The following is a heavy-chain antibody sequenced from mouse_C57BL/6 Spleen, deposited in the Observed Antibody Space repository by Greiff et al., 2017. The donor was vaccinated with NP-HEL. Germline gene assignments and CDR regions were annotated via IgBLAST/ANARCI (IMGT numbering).Heavy chain of an antibody. Sequence: EVKLVESGGGLVKPGGSLKLSCAASGFTFSSYAMSWVRQTPEKRLEWVATISDGGSYTYYPDNVKGRFAISRDNAKNNLYLQMSHLKSEDTAMYYCARDGQYYAMDYWGQGTSVTVSS. CDR2: ISDGGSYT. CDR3: ARDGQYYAMDY. CDR1: GFTFSSYA. D-gene: IGHD6-1*01. J-gene: IGHJ4*01. V-gene: IGHV5-4*01.